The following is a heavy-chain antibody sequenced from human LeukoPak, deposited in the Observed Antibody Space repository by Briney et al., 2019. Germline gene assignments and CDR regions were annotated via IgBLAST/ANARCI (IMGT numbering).Heavy chain of an antibody. D-gene: IGHD5-24*01. V-gene: IGHV3-11*01. CDR3: ARGGRWLQPNWFDP. J-gene: IGHJ5*02. Sequence: GGSLRLSCAASGFTFSDYYMSWIRQAPGKGLEWVSYISSSGSTIYYANSVKGRFTISRDNAKNSLYLQMNSLRAEDTAVYYCARGGRWLQPNWFDPWGQGTLVTVSS. CDR2: ISSSGSTI. CDR1: GFTFSDYY.